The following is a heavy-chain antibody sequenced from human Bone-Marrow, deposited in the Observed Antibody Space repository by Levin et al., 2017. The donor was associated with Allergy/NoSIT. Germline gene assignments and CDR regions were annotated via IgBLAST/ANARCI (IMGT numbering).Heavy chain of an antibody. Sequence: GGSLRLSCKTSGFSLGGFDMHWVRQAPGKGLEWVSEISFDGNKRNYLSSVKGRFTISRDNPGNTVYLQMDSLRPEDTALYFCARDLSHSTYWPYFDQLGQGTLVTVSS. CDR3: ARDLSHSTYWPYFDQ. CDR1: GFSLGGFD. V-gene: IGHV3-30*03. J-gene: IGHJ4*02. D-gene: IGHD2-8*02. CDR2: ISFDGNKR.